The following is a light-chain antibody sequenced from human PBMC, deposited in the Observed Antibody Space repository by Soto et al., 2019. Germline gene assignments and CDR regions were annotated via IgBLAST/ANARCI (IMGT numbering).Light chain of an antibody. CDR3: QQYNNWAT. CDR1: QSVSSN. V-gene: IGKV3-15*01. J-gene: IGKJ1*01. CDR2: GAS. Sequence: EIVMTQSPATLSVSPGERATLSCRASQSVSSNLAWYQQKPDQAPRLLIYGASTRATGIPARFSGSGSGTEFTLTISSLQSEDFAVYYCQQYNNWATFGQGTKVDIK.